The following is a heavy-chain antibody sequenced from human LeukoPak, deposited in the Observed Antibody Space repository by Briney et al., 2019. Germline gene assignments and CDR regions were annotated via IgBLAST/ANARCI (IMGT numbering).Heavy chain of an antibody. J-gene: IGHJ4*02. Sequence: EGSLRLSCAASGFISSNNYLNWVRQAPGKGLEWVSVISSGGNTYYIDSVKGRFTISRDNSRNTLYLQMNSLRAEDTAVYYCAREASNGYHFDFWGQGTLVTVSS. CDR3: AREASNGYHFDF. CDR2: ISSGGNT. D-gene: IGHD3-22*01. V-gene: IGHV3-53*01. CDR1: GFISSNNY.